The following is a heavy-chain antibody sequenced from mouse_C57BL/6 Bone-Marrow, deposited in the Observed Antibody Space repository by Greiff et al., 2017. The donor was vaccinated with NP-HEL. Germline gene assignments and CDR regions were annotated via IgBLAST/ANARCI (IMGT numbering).Heavy chain of an antibody. CDR2: ISDGGSYT. CDR3: ARDDGYGYFDV. D-gene: IGHD2-3*01. V-gene: IGHV5-4*01. CDR1: GFTFSSYA. J-gene: IGHJ1*03. Sequence: EVTLVESGGGLVKPGGSLKLSCASSGFTFSSYAMSWVRQTPETRLEWVATISDGGSYTYYPDHVTGRFTISIDNAKNNLYLQMSHLKSEDTAMYYCARDDGYGYFDVWGTGTTVTVSS.